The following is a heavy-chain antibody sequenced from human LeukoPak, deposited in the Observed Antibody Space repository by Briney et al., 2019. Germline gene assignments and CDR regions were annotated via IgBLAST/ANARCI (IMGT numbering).Heavy chain of an antibody. CDR1: GFTFSSYG. CDR3: ARDEGTYYDSSGNLDY. J-gene: IGHJ4*02. CDR2: IWYDGSNK. Sequence: PGGSLRLSCAASGFTFSSYGMHWVRQAPGKGLEWVAVIWYDGSNKYYADSVKGRFTISRDNSKSTLYLQMNSLRAEDTAVYYCARDEGTYYDSSGNLDYWGQGTLVTVSS. V-gene: IGHV3-33*01. D-gene: IGHD3-22*01.